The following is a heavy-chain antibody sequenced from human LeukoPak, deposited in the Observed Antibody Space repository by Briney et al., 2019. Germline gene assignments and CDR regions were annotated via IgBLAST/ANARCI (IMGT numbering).Heavy chain of an antibody. V-gene: IGHV1-46*01. CDR2: INPSGGST. CDR1: GYTFTSYY. D-gene: IGHD6-13*01. Sequence: ASVKVSCKASGYTFTSYYIHWVRQAPGQGLEWMGIINPSGGSTIYAQKFQGRVTMTRDMSTSTVYMELSSLRSEDTAVYYCARDSPVGQLESNWFDPWGQGTLVTVSS. J-gene: IGHJ5*02. CDR3: ARDSPVGQLESNWFDP.